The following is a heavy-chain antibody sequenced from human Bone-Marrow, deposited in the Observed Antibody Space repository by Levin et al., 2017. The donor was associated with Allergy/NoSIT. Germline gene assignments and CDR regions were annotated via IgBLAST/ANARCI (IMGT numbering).Heavy chain of an antibody. CDR3: AKRISGSDWYYLEN. CDR2: IYGSGANT. CDR1: GFSFSGYA. V-gene: IGHV3-23*01. Sequence: PGESLKISCAASGFSFSGYAMNWVRQAPGKGLEWVSVIYGSGANTYYADSVKGRFTISRDNSENILYLQMNTLRADDTAVYYCAKRISGSDWYYLENWGQGTLVTVSS. J-gene: IGHJ4*02. D-gene: IGHD3-9*01.